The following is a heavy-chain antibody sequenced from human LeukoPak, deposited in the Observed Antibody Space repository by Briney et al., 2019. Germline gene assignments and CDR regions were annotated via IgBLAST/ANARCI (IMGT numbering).Heavy chain of an antibody. CDR3: ARAPGAAAGRSPHSY. J-gene: IGHJ4*02. D-gene: IGHD6-13*01. Sequence: ASVKVSCKASGYTFTSYGISWVRQAPGQGFEWMGWISAYNGNTNYAQKLQGRVTMTTDTSTSTAYMELRSLRSDDTAVYYCARAPGAAAGRSPHSYWGQGTLVTVSS. CDR1: GYTFTSYG. CDR2: ISAYNGNT. V-gene: IGHV1-18*01.